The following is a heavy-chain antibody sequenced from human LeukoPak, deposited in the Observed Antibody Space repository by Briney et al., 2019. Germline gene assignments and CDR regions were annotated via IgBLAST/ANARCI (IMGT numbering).Heavy chain of an antibody. CDR3: AKDGQWLTYYFDY. V-gene: IGHV3-30*18. CDR2: ISYDGSNK. J-gene: IGHJ4*02. CDR1: GFTFSSYG. Sequence: GGSLRLSCAASGFTFSSYGMHWVREAPGKGGEWGAGISYDGSNKYYADSVKGRFTISRDNSKNTLYLQMNSLRAEDTALYYCAKDGQWLTYYFDYWGQGTLVTVSS. D-gene: IGHD6-19*01.